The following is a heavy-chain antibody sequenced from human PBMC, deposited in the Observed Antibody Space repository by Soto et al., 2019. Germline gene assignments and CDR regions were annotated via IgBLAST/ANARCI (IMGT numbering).Heavy chain of an antibody. D-gene: IGHD3-3*01. J-gene: IGHJ4*02. CDR3: ARVYYGFWSGYFDY. CDR1: GYTFTSYG. CDR2: ISAYNGNT. V-gene: IGHV1-18*04. Sequence: ASVKVSCKASGYTFTSYGISWVRQAPGQGLEWMGWISAYNGNTNYAQKLQGRVTMTTDTSTSTAYMELRSLRSDDTAVYYCARVYYGFWSGYFDYWGQGTLVTVSS.